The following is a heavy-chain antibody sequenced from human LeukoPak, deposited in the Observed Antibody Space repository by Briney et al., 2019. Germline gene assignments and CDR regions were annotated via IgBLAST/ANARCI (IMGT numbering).Heavy chain of an antibody. J-gene: IGHJ5*02. CDR2: FDPEDGET. CDR3: ATAFRYYYGSGTSKFDP. CDR1: GYTLTELS. V-gene: IGHV1-24*01. D-gene: IGHD3-10*01. Sequence: GASVKVSCKVSGYTLTELSMHWVRQAPGKGLEWMGGFDPEDGETIYAQKFQGRVTMTEDTSTDTAYMELSSLRSEDTAVYYCATAFRYYYGSGTSKFDPWGQGTLVTVSS.